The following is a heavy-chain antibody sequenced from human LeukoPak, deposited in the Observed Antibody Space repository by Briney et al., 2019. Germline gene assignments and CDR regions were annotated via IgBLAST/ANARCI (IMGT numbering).Heavy chain of an antibody. D-gene: IGHD1-14*01. Sequence: GGSLRLSCGASGFSFSNYGMSWVRQAPGKGLEWVSAIGGSGDSTNYADSVKGRFTISRDNSKNKLYLQMNSLRVEDTAVYYCARTWSFDYWGQGTLVTVSS. CDR2: IGGSGDST. J-gene: IGHJ4*02. CDR1: GFSFSNYG. V-gene: IGHV3-23*01. CDR3: ARTWSFDY.